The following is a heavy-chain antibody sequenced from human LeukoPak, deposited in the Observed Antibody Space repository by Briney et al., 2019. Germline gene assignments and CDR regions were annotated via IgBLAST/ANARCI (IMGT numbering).Heavy chain of an antibody. J-gene: IGHJ6*03. CDR2: IYYSGST. CDR3: ARDSYGDYSDYMDV. Sequence: SQTLSLTCTVSGGSISSGDYYWSWIRQPPGKGLEWIGYIYYSGSTTYNPSLKSRVTISVDTSRNQFSLKVSSVTAADTAVYYCARDSYGDYSDYMDVWGKGTTVTVSS. D-gene: IGHD4-17*01. CDR1: GGSISSGDYY. V-gene: IGHV4-61*08.